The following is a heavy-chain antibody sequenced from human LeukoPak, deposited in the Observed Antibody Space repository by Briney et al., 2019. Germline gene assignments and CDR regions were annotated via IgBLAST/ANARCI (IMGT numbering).Heavy chain of an antibody. D-gene: IGHD5-24*01. CDR1: GYSISSGYY. CDR3: ACGVRELLDY. CDR2: IYHSGST. J-gene: IGHJ4*02. V-gene: IGHV4-38-2*02. Sequence: ETLSLTCTVSGYSISSGYYWGWIRQPPGKGLEWIGSIYHSGSTYYNPSLKSRVTISVDTSKNQFSLKLNSVTAADTAVYYCACGVRELLDYWGQGTLVTVSS.